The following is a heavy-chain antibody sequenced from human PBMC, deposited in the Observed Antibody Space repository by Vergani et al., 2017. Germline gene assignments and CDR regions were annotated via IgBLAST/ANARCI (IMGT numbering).Heavy chain of an antibody. CDR1: GFSFNSYW. J-gene: IGHJ6*02. CDR3: AKIHLSGDFSNFYYGMDV. D-gene: IGHD1-26*01. V-gene: IGHV3-74*03. CDR2: IKSDGSIT. Sequence: DVHLAESGGGFFQPGGSLRLSCSASGFSFNSYWMHWVRQVPGKGLLWVSRIKSDGSITAYADSVKGRFTISRDNSKNTLYLQMSSLRAEDTAIYYCAKIHLSGDFSNFYYGMDVWGQGTTVTVSS.